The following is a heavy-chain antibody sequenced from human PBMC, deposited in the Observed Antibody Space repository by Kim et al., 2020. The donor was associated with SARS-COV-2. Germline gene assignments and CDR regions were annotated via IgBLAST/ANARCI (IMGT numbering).Heavy chain of an antibody. D-gene: IGHD3-10*01. Sequence: YADSVKGRFPIARDNAKNSLYLQMNSRRAEDTALYYCAKDLRCGDWYFDVWGRGTLVTLSS. J-gene: IGHJ2*01. CDR3: AKDLRCGDWYFDV. V-gene: IGHV3-9*01.